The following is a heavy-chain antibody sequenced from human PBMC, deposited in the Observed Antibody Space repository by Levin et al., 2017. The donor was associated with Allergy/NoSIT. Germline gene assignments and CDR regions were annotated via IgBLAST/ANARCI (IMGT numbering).Heavy chain of an antibody. CDR2: IKSKTDGGTT. V-gene: IGHV3-15*01. CDR3: TTDFHPATGELLAGEFDP. D-gene: IGHD1-26*01. J-gene: IGHJ5*02. Sequence: GESLKISCAASGFTFSNAWMSWVRQAPGKGLEWVGRIKSKTDGGTTDYAAPVKGRFTISRDDSKNTLYLQMNSLKIEDTAVYYCTTDFHPATGELLAGEFDPWGQGTLVTVSS. CDR1: GFTFSNAW.